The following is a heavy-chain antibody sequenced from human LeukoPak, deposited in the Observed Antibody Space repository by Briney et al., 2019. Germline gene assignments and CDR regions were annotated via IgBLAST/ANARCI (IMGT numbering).Heavy chain of an antibody. Sequence: GGTLRLSCAASGFTFSSYGMNWVRQAPGKGLEWVSSISGSGDSTDYADSVKGRFTISRDNSKNTLYLQLNSLRADDTAVYYCAKVGEPYGSGSYYVDYWGQGTLVTVSS. CDR1: GFTFSSYG. CDR2: ISGSGDST. V-gene: IGHV3-23*01. CDR3: AKVGEPYGSGSYYVDY. D-gene: IGHD3-10*01. J-gene: IGHJ4*02.